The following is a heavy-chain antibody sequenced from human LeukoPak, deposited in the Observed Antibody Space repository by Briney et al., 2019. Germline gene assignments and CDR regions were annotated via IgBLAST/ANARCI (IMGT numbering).Heavy chain of an antibody. J-gene: IGHJ4*02. D-gene: IGHD6-13*01. CDR2: INPSSGGT. CDR3: ARGAEQLAFDY. CDR1: GYTFTGYY. V-gene: IGHV1-2*02. Sequence: ASVKVSCTASGYTFTGYYMHWVRQAPGQGLEWMGWINPSSGGTNYAQKFQGRVTMTRDTSISTAYMELSRLRADDTAVYYCARGAEQLAFDYWGQGTLVTVSS.